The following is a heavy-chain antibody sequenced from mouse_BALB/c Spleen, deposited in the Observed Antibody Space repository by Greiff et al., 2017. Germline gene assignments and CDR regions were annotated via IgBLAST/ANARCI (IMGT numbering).Heavy chain of an antibody. CDR2: ISYSGST. J-gene: IGHJ4*01. D-gene: IGHD2-4*01. CDR1: GYSITSDYA. V-gene: IGHV3-2*02. Sequence: EVQLVESGPGLVKPSQSLSLTCTVTGYSITSDYAWNWIRQFPGNKLEWMGYISYSGSTSYNPSLKSRISITRDTSKNQFFLQLNSVTTEDTATYYCARIYYDYEGVYYYAMDYWGQGTSVTVSS. CDR3: ARIYYDYEGVYYYAMDY.